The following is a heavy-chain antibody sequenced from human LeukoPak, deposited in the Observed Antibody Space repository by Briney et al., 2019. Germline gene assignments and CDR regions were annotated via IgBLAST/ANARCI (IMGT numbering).Heavy chain of an antibody. Sequence: SETLSLTCTVSGGSISSGDYYWGWIRQPPGKGLEWIGSIYYSGSTYYNPSLKSRVTISVDTSKNQFSLKLSSVTAADTAVYYCAWGIAVAGTYYGMDVWGQGTTVTVSS. V-gene: IGHV4-39*01. D-gene: IGHD6-19*01. CDR3: AWGIAVAGTYYGMDV. J-gene: IGHJ6*02. CDR2: IYYSGST. CDR1: GGSISSGDYY.